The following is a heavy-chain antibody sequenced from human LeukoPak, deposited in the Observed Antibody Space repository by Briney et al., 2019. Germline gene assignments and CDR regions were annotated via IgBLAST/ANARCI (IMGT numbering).Heavy chain of an antibody. D-gene: IGHD3-10*01. Sequence: SVKVSCKASGGTFNSYAISWVRQAPGQGLEWMGGIIPIFGTANYAQKFQGRVTITADESTSTAYMELSSLRSEDTAVYYCARDYPPADTMASYMDVWGKGTTVTVSS. J-gene: IGHJ6*03. CDR3: ARDYPPADTMASYMDV. V-gene: IGHV1-69*13. CDR2: IIPIFGTA. CDR1: GGTFNSYA.